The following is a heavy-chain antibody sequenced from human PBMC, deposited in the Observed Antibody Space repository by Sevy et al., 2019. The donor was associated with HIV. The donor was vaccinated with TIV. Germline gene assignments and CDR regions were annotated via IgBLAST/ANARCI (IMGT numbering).Heavy chain of an antibody. CDR1: GFTFDDYA. CDR2: ISWNSGSI. V-gene: IGHV3-9*01. Sequence: GGSLRLSCAASGFTFDDYAMHWVRQAPGKGLEWVSGISWNSGSIGYADSVKGRFTISRDNAKNSLYLQMNSLRAEDTALYYCAKDRTRGYSYGQGYFDYWGQGTLVTVSS. J-gene: IGHJ4*02. CDR3: AKDRTRGYSYGQGYFDY. D-gene: IGHD5-18*01.